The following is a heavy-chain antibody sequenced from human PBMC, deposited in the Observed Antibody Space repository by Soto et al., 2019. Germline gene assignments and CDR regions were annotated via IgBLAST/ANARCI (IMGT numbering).Heavy chain of an antibody. V-gene: IGHV1-8*01. D-gene: IGHD2-15*01. J-gene: IGHJ5*02. CDR2: MNPNSGNT. CDR3: AADVGRYCSGGSCYPPWFDP. Sequence: GATVKVSCKASGYTFTSYDINWVRQATGQGLEWMGWMNPNSGNTGYAQKFQGRVTMTRNTSISTAYMELSSLRSEDTAVYYCAADVGRYCSGGSCYPPWFDPWGQGTLVTVSS. CDR1: GYTFTSYD.